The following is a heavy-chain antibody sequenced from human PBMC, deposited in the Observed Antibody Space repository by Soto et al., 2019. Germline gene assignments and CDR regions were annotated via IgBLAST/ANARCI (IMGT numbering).Heavy chain of an antibody. V-gene: IGHV4-30-4*01. J-gene: IGHJ3*01. CDR1: GGSISSGDYY. D-gene: IGHD2-2*02. Sequence: SETLSLTFTFSGGSISSGDYYWSWIRQPPVKGLEWIGYIYYSGSTYYNPSLKSRVTVSVDTSKNQFSLKLSSVTAADTAVYYCARVTSILVRAREIWGQGTMVTV. CDR3: ARVTSILVRAREI. CDR2: IYYSGST.